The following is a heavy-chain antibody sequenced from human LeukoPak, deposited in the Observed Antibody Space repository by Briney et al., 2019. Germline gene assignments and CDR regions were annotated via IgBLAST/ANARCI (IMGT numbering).Heavy chain of an antibody. Sequence: SETLSLTCTVSGGSISSYYWSWIRQPPGKGLEWIGYIYYSGSTNYNPSLKSRVTMSVDTSKNQFSLKLSSVTAADTALYYCAREGYSYGNFDYWGQGTLVTVSS. CDR1: GGSISSYY. D-gene: IGHD5-18*01. J-gene: IGHJ4*02. V-gene: IGHV4-59*01. CDR2: IYYSGST. CDR3: AREGYSYGNFDY.